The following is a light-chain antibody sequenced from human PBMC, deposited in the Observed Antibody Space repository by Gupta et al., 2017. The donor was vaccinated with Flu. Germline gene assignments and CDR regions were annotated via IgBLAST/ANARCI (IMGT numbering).Light chain of an antibody. J-gene: IGKJ2*01. CDR2: WAS. CDR1: QSVLYSSNNKNY. V-gene: IGKV4-1*01. CDR3: QQDYSPPYT. Sequence: DIVMTQSPDSLAVSLGERATINCKSSQSVLYSSNNKNYLAWYQQKPRQPPKLLIYWASTRESGVPDRFSGSGSGTDFALTVSSLQAEDVAVYYCQQDYSPPYTFGQGTKLEIK.